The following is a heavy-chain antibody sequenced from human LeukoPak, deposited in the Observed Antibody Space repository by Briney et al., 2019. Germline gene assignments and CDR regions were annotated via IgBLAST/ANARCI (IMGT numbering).Heavy chain of an antibody. CDR2: VFYSGIT. D-gene: IGHD2/OR15-2a*01. J-gene: IGHJ5*02. V-gene: IGHV4-59*01. Sequence: SETLSLTCTVPSDSINDYYWSWVRQPPGKGLEWIGFVFYSGITNYDPSLKSRVAISIDTSKSQFSLMLTSVTAADTAIYYCTRGRGPLIFGPWGQGTLVTVSS. CDR1: SDSINDYY. CDR3: TRGRGPLIFGP.